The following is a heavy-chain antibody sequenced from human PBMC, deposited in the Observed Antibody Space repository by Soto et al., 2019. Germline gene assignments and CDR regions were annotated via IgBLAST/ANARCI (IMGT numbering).Heavy chain of an antibody. D-gene: IGHD6-13*01. CDR1: GGTFSSYR. CDR3: VRDSGAKLSSS. Sequence: GASVKVSCKASGGTFSSYRINWVRQAPGQGLEWMGGIVPIYRTADSAQEFQGRVTITADESARTAYMELRSLKSRDTAVYYCVRDSGAKLSSSWGQGTLVTVSS. CDR2: IVPIYRTA. J-gene: IGHJ4*02. V-gene: IGHV1-69*13.